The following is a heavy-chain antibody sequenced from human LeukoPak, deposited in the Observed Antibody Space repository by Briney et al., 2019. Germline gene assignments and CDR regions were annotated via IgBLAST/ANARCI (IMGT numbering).Heavy chain of an antibody. V-gene: IGHV3-74*01. CDR1: GFTLGRYW. CDR2: SNSDGKIT. J-gene: IGHJ4*02. Sequence: GGSLRLSCAASGFTLGRYWMPWFRQAPGTGLVWVARSNSDGKITDYADSVRGRFTTSRDNTKNTVYLQMSSLRAEDTGVYYCARDHHDFWSGYPNYWGQGTLVIVSS. D-gene: IGHD3-3*01. CDR3: ARDHHDFWSGYPNY.